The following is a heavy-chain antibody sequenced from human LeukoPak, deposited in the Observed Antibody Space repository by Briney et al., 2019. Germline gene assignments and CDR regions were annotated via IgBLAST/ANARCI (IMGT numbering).Heavy chain of an antibody. V-gene: IGHV3-21*01. D-gene: IGHD3-16*01. Sequence: PGGSLRLSCAASGFTFSSYSMNWVRQAPGKGLEWVSSISSSSSYIYYADSVKGRFTISRDNAKNSLYLQMNSLRAEDTAVYYCASDSDYDHAFDIWGQGTMVTVSS. CDR3: ASDSDYDHAFDI. J-gene: IGHJ3*02. CDR1: GFTFSSYS. CDR2: ISSSSSYI.